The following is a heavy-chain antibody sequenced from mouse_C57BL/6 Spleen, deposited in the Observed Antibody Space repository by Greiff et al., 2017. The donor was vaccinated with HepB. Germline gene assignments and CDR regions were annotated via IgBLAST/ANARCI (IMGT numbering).Heavy chain of an antibody. CDR3: ARGDLDYFDY. CDR2: IYPGSGNT. CDR1: GYTFTDYY. V-gene: IGHV1-76*01. J-gene: IGHJ2*01. Sequence: QVQLQQSGAELVRPGASVKLSCKASGYTFTDYYINWVKQRPGQGLEWIARIYPGSGNTYYNEKFKGKATLTAEKSSSTAYMQLSSLTSEDSAVYFCARGDLDYFDYWGQGTTLTVSS.